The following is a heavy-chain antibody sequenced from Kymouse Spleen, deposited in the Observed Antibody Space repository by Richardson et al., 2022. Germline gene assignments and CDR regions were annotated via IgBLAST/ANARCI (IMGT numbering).Heavy chain of an antibody. CDR2: IYYSGST. J-gene: IGHJ4*02. Sequence: QLQLQESGPGLVKPSETLSLTCTVSGGSISSSSYYWGWIRQPPGKGLEWIGSIYYSGSTYYNPSLKSRVTISVDTSKNQFSLKLSSVTAADTAVYYCAREVTGTPFDYWGQGTLVTVSS. V-gene: IGHV4-39*01. D-gene: IGHD1-20*01. CDR1: GGSISSSSYY. CDR3: AREVTGTPFDY.